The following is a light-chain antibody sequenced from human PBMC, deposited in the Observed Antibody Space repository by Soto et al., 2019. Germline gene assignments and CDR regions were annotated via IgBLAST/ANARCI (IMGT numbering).Light chain of an antibody. CDR1: QDISSH. CDR3: QQYNNFWT. Sequence: DIQMTQSPSTLSASVGDTVNITCRASQDISSHLAWYQQKPGKAPKVLIYAASTLESGIPSRFSGIESGTEFTLSISSLQPDDFGTYYCQQYNNFWTFGQGTKVDIK. CDR2: AAS. V-gene: IGKV1-5*01. J-gene: IGKJ1*01.